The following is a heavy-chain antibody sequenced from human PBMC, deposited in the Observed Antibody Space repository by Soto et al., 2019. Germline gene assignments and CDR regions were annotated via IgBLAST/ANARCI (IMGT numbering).Heavy chain of an antibody. J-gene: IGHJ4*02. CDR1: GLIFSDVW. D-gene: IGHD1-1*01. CDR3: TTSNLGVDF. Sequence: GGSLRLSCAASGLIFSDVWMTWVRQAPGKGLEWVGRIKTKPDDGTIDYAAPVRGRFAISRDDSKNTLYLQMTSLTPDDTGVYYCTTSNLGVDFWGPGTLVTVSS. V-gene: IGHV3-15*01. CDR2: IKTKPDDGTI.